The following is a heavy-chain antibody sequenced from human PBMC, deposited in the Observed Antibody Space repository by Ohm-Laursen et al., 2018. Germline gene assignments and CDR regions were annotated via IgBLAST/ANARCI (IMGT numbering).Heavy chain of an antibody. J-gene: IGHJ4*02. CDR1: GYTFTEYY. V-gene: IGHV1-2*02. D-gene: IGHD1-1*01. CDR3: LIKYKSLDY. CDR2: INPNSGDT. Sequence: SVKVSCKASGYTFTEYYMHWVRQAPGQGLEWMGWINPNSGDTNYAQKVQGRVTMTRDTSITTAYMELGSLTSADTAVYFCLIKYKSLDYWGQGTLVTVSS.